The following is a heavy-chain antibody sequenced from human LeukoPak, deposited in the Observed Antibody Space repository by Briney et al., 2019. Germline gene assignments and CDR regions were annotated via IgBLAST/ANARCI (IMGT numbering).Heavy chain of an antibody. CDR1: GYTFTSYV. V-gene: IGHV1-46*01. CDR2: INPSGGST. J-gene: IGHJ5*02. Sequence: ASVKVSCKASGYTFTSYVISWVRQAPGQGLEWMGIINPSGGSTSYAQKFQGRVTMTRDTSTSTVYMELSSLRSEDTAVYYCARGYYDSSGYYPSGWFDPWGQGTLVTVSS. CDR3: ARGYYDSSGYYPSGWFDP. D-gene: IGHD3-22*01.